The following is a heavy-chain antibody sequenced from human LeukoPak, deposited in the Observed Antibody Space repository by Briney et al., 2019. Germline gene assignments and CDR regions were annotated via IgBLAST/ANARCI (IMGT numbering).Heavy chain of an antibody. CDR3: ARATGLTYYIDY. D-gene: IGHD4-17*01. J-gene: IGHJ4*02. CDR2: ISTGSSTI. CDR1: GFTFSSYN. V-gene: IGHV3-48*01. Sequence: GGSLRLSCVASGFTFSSYNMNWARRAPGKGLEWVSYISTGSSTIYYADSVRGRFTISRDNAKNSLYLQMNSLRAEDTAVYYCARATGLTYYIDYWGQGTLVTVSS.